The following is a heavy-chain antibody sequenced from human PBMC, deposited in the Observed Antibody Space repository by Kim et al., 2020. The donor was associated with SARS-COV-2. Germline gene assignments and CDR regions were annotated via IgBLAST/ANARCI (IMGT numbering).Heavy chain of an antibody. J-gene: IGHJ6*01. D-gene: IGHD6-6*01. V-gene: IGHV4-4*07. CDR1: GDSISRYD. CDR3: ARVQWVAARQGTQVYY. CDR2: IYKNGSN. Sequence: SETLSLTCTVSGDSISRYDWSWNRQPAGKGLEWIGRIYKNGSNSYNPSLRSRVTMSVDTSKNQFSLNLYSVSAADTAVFSCARVQWVAARQGTQVYY.